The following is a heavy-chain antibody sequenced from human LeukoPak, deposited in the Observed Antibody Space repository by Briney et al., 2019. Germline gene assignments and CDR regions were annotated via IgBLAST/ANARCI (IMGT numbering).Heavy chain of an antibody. J-gene: IGHJ4*02. Sequence: SETLSLTCTVSGGSISSYYWSWIRQPTGKGLEWIGYIYYSESTNYNPSLKSRVTMSVDTSKNQFSLQLSSVTAADTAVYYCAAEPMYSSSARSFDSWGQGTLVTVSS. D-gene: IGHD6-6*01. CDR3: AAEPMYSSSARSFDS. CDR2: IYYSEST. V-gene: IGHV4-59*01. CDR1: GGSISSYY.